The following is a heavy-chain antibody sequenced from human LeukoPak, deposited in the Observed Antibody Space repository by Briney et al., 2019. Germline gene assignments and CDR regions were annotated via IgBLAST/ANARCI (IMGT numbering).Heavy chain of an antibody. CDR2: IYYSGST. CDR3: ASGHYDSSGYYYPFDY. V-gene: IGHV4-39*01. CDR1: GGSIRSSSYY. Sequence: SETLSLTCTVSGGSIRSSSYYWGGIRQPPGKGLEWIGSIYYSGSTYYNPSLKSRVTISVDTSKNQVSLRLSSVTAADTAVYYCASGHYDSSGYYYPFDYWGQGTLVTVSS. J-gene: IGHJ4*02. D-gene: IGHD3-22*01.